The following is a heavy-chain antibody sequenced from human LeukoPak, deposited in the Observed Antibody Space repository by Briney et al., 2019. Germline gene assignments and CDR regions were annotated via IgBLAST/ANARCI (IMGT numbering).Heavy chain of an antibody. V-gene: IGHV3-9*01. CDR3: AKAGSGSYQYLYYFDY. CDR2: IGWNSGSI. J-gene: IGHJ4*02. Sequence: GGSLRLSCTASGFTFDDYAMHWVRQAPGKGLEWVSGIGWNSGSIGYGDSVKGRFTISRDNAKNSLYLQMNSLRGEDTALYYCAKAGSGSYQYLYYFDYWGQGTLVTVSS. CDR1: GFTFDDYA. D-gene: IGHD3-10*01.